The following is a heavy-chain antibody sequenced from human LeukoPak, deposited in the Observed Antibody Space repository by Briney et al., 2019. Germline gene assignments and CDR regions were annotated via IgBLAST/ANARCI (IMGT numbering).Heavy chain of an antibody. D-gene: IGHD6-19*01. J-gene: IGHJ4*02. CDR1: GGSISSYY. V-gene: IGHV4-59*01. CDR3: ARDNGGSYSSGWPFDY. CDR2: IYYSGST. Sequence: SETLSLTCTVSGGSISSYYWSWNRQPPGKGLEWIGYIYYSGSTNYNPSLKSGVTISVDTSKNQFSLKLSSVTAADTAVYYCARDNGGSYSSGWPFDYWGQGTLVTVSS.